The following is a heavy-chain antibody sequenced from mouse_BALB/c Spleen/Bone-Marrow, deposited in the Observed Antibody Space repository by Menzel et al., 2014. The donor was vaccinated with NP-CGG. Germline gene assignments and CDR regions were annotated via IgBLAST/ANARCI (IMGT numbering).Heavy chain of an antibody. Sequence: QVQLQQSGPGLVQPSQSLSITCTVSGFSLTSYGVHWVRQSPGKGLEWLGMIWSGGSTDYNAAFISRLSISKDNSESQVFFKMTSLQPDDTAIYYCARNSYVPFAYWGQGTLVTVSA. CDR3: ARNSYVPFAY. CDR1: GFSLTSYG. J-gene: IGHJ3*01. V-gene: IGHV2-4-1*01. D-gene: IGHD6-5*01. CDR2: IWSGGST.